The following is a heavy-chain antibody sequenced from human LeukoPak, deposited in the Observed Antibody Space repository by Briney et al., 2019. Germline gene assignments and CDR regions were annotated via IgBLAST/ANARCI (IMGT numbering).Heavy chain of an antibody. V-gene: IGHV3-20*04. CDR3: ASLAYYGSGSYSHPSDVDY. CDR1: GFTFDDYG. J-gene: IGHJ4*02. Sequence: GGSLRLSCAASGFTFDDYGMSWVRQAPGKGLEWVSGINWNGGSTGYADSVKGRFTISRDNAKNSLYLQMNSLRAEDTALYYCASLAYYGSGSYSHPSDVDYWGQGTLVTVSS. CDR2: INWNGGST. D-gene: IGHD3-10*01.